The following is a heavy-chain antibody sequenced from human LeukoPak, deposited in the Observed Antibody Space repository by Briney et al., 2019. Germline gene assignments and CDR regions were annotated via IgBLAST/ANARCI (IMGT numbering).Heavy chain of an antibody. CDR1: GFIFSSYG. V-gene: IGHV3-23*01. D-gene: IGHD3-10*01. J-gene: IGHJ4*02. Sequence: GGSLRLSCAASGFIFSSYGMSWVRQAPGKGLEWVSGISPSGGNTYYADAVKGRFTISRDNAKNTLYLEVISLTAEDTAVYYCAKDDAWLRFGEWSQGTLVTVPS. CDR3: AKDDAWLRFGE. CDR2: ISPSGGNT.